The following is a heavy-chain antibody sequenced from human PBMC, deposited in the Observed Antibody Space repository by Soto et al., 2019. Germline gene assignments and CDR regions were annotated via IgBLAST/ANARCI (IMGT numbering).Heavy chain of an antibody. V-gene: IGHV3-66*01. D-gene: IGHD4-17*01. CDR3: PRNVPVTDLGY. CDR2: TYSGGDT. CDR1: GVTVGNNY. J-gene: IGHJ4*02. Sequence: EVRLVESGGGLVQPGGSLRLSCAASGVTVGNNYMSWVRQAPGKGLEWVSATYSGGDTRSADSVKDSFTMYRDSTKNTVYVEMDSLRAEAAAVYCCPRNVPVTDLGYWGQGSLVTGSS.